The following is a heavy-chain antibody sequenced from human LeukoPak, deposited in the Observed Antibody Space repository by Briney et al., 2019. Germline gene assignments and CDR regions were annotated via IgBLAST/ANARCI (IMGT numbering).Heavy chain of an antibody. CDR1: GFTFSSYA. CDR3: ATPAYSSGTRAMDV. Sequence: GGSLRLSCAASGFTFSSYAMSWVRQAPGKGLEWVSAISGSGSNTYYADSVKGRFTISRDNSKNTLYLQMNSLRGGDTAVYYCATPAYSSGTRAMDVWGQGTTVTVSS. V-gene: IGHV3-23*01. CDR2: ISGSGSNT. D-gene: IGHD6-25*01. J-gene: IGHJ6*02.